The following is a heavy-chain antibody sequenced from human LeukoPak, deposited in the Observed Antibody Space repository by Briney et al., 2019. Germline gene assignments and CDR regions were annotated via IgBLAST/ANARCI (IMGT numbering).Heavy chain of an antibody. CDR3: AKVAGDVLTGYSFEGWPLDY. CDR1: GFTFSAYA. CDR2: ISASGVIT. J-gene: IGHJ4*02. D-gene: IGHD3-9*01. V-gene: IGHV3-23*01. Sequence: GGSLRLSCVGSGFTFSAYAMTWVRQAPGKGLEWTSLISASGVITYYADSVKGRFTISRDNSKRTSSLQMSNLRVEDTAVYYCAKVAGDVLTGYSFEGWPLDYWGLGALVTVSS.